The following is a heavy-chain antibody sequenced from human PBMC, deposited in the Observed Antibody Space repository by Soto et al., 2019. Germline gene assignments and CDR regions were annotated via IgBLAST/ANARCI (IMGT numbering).Heavy chain of an antibody. CDR3: ATGTGDLEWLLGDRLDF. V-gene: IGHV3-30*03. Sequence: QVQLMESGGGVVQPGRSLRLSCAASGFTFSDSGMHWVRQAPGKGLEWVALISFDGSSKYFSDSVKGRFTISRDNSKNTRYLQLTSLRPEDTAVYYCATGTGDLEWLLGDRLDFWGQGTVVAVSS. J-gene: IGHJ4*02. CDR1: GFTFSDSG. D-gene: IGHD3-3*01. CDR2: ISFDGSSK.